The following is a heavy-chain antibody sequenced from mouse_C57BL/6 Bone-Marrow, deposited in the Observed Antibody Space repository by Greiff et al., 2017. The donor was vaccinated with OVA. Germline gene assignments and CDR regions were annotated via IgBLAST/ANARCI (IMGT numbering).Heavy chain of an antibody. V-gene: IGHV5-9-1*02. J-gene: IGHJ4*01. Sequence: EVKLMESGEGLVKPGGSLKLSCAASGFTFSSYAMSWVRQTPEKRLEWVAYISSGGDYIYYADTVKGRFTISRDNARNTLYLQMSSLKSEDTAMYYCTRDAELRRTPYAMDYWGQGTSVTVSS. CDR3: TRDAELRRTPYAMDY. CDR1: GFTFSSYA. D-gene: IGHD1-2*01. CDR2: ISSGGDYI.